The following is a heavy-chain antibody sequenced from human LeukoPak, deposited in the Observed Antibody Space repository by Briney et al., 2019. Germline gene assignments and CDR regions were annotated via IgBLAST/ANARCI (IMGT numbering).Heavy chain of an antibody. J-gene: IGHJ5*02. V-gene: IGHV3-21*04. D-gene: IGHD4-23*01. CDR3: VRDADDGNSWFDT. CDR2: ISPTSSYM. CDR1: GFTFTDFY. Sequence: GGSLRLSCAASGFTFTDFYMNWVRQAPGKGLEWVSWISPTSSYMYYADSVKGRFTISRDNAKNSLYLQMNSLRAEDTALYYCVRDADDGNSWFDTWGQGTLVTVSS.